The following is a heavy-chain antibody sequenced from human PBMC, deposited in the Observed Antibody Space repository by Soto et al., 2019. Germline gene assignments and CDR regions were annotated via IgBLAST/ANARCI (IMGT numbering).Heavy chain of an antibody. Sequence: NLSLTFKVTGGSISRGGYLWSWICQHPGKGLEGLGFISYNGRTSYNPSLKLQATLSADTSKNQISLELTYVNAADTDVYYCERSEVVVIRLDYWGQGTPVTVS. V-gene: IGHV4-31*01. CDR1: GGSISRGGYL. CDR2: ISYNGRT. D-gene: IGHD3-22*01. J-gene: IGHJ4*02. CDR3: ERSEVVVIRLDY.